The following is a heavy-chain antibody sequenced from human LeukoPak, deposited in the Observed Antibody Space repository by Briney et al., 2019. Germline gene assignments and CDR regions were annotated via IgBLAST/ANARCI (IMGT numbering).Heavy chain of an antibody. Sequence: PSETLSLTCAVYGGSFSGYYWSWLRQPPGKGLEGIGEINHSGSTNYNQSLKSRVTISVDTSETPFSLKLRSVTAAETAVYYCARAVSYDSSAYWGHWGQGTPVTVSS. J-gene: IGHJ4*02. D-gene: IGHD3-22*01. V-gene: IGHV4-34*01. CDR3: ARAVSYDSSAYWGH. CDR1: GGSFSGYY. CDR2: INHSGST.